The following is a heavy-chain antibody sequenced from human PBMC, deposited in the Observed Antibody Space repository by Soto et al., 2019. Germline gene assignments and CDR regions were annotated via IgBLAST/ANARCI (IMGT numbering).Heavy chain of an antibody. J-gene: IGHJ6*02. CDR1: GYTFTSYA. V-gene: IGHV1-3*01. CDR3: ARNPYGDAYYGMDV. D-gene: IGHD4-17*01. Sequence: QVQLVQSGAEVKKPGASVKVSCKASGYTFTSYAMHWVRQAPGQSLEWMGWINAGNGNTKYSQKFQGRVTITRDTSASTAYMELSSMRSEDTAVYYSARNPYGDAYYGMDVWGQGNTVTVS. CDR2: INAGNGNT.